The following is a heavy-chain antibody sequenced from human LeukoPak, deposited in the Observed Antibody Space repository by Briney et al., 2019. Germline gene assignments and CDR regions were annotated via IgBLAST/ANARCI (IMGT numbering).Heavy chain of an antibody. CDR3: ARGLTGDHFDY. Sequence: GESLKISRKGSGYTFTNYWIGWVRQVPGKGLEWMGIIYPGDSDTRYSPSFRGQVTISADKSISTAYLQWSSLKASDTAIYYCARGLTGDHFDYWGQGTMVTVSS. CDR2: IYPGDSDT. V-gene: IGHV5-51*01. D-gene: IGHD7-27*01. J-gene: IGHJ4*03. CDR1: GYTFTNYW.